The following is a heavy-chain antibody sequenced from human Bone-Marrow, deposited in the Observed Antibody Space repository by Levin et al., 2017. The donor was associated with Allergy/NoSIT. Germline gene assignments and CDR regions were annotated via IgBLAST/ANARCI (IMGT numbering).Heavy chain of an antibody. CDR1: GGSISSSSYY. CDR3: ARDYGDYSYYYYGMDV. V-gene: IGHV4-39*07. Sequence: SETLSLTCTVSGGSISSSSYYWGWIRQPPGKGLEWIGSIYYSGSTYYNPSLKSRVTISVDTSKNQFSLKLSSVTAADTAVYYCARDYGDYSYYYYGMDVWGQGTTVTVSS. CDR2: IYYSGST. D-gene: IGHD4-17*01. J-gene: IGHJ6*02.